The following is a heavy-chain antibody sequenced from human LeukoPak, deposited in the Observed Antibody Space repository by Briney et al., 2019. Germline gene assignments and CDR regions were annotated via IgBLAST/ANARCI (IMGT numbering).Heavy chain of an antibody. J-gene: IGHJ4*02. CDR1: GGSFSGYY. CDR2: INHSGST. D-gene: IGHD2-15*01. CDR3: ARGPHTLVVVAATRAPYDY. Sequence: SETLSLTCAVYGGSFSGYYWSWMRQPPGKGLEWIGEINHSGSTNYNPSLKSRVTISVDTSKNQFSLKLSSVTAADMAVYYCARGPHTLVVVAATRAPYDYWGQGTLVTVSS. V-gene: IGHV4-34*01.